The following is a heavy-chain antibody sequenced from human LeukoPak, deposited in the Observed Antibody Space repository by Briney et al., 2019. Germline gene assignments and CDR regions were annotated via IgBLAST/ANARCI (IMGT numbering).Heavy chain of an antibody. J-gene: IGHJ4*02. CDR2: ISYDGSNK. CDR3: AKDGYAGELPFDY. D-gene: IGHD3-10*01. V-gene: IGHV3-30*18. Sequence: GGSLRLSCAASGFTFSSYGMHWVRQAPGKGLEWVAVISYDGSNKYYADSVKGRFTISRDNSKNTLYLQMNSLRAEDTAVYYCAKDGYAGELPFDYWGQGTLVTVSS. CDR1: GFTFSSYG.